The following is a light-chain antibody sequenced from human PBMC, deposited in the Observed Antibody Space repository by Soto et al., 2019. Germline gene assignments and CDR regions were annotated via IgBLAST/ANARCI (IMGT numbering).Light chain of an antibody. J-gene: IGLJ2*01. CDR2: DVT. CDR3: SSYTSSTTNVL. Sequence: QSALTQPASVSGSPGQSITISCTGTSSDVGEYNYVSWYQQHPGKAPKLMIYDVTNRPSGVSNRFSGSKSGNTASLTISGLQADDEADYYCSSYTSSTTNVLFGGGTQLTVL. CDR1: SSDVGEYNY. V-gene: IGLV2-14*03.